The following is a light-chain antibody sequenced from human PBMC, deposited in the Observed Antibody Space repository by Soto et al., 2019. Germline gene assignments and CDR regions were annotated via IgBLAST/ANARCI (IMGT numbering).Light chain of an antibody. CDR2: EAS. J-gene: IGKJ1*01. CDR3: QQSNNWPRT. Sequence: EIVFTQSPGTPSLSPGERATLSRRASQSVSTLLAWYQQRPGQAPRLLISEASNRATGIPARFSGSGSGKDFTLTISSLEPEDFAVYYCQQSNNWPRTFGQGTKVDIK. V-gene: IGKV3-11*01. CDR1: QSVSTL.